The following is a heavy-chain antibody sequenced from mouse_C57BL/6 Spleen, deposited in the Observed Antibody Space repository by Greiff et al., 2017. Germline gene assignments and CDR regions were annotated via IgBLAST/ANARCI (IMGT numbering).Heavy chain of an antibody. J-gene: IGHJ4*01. CDR3: ARNYPEAMDY. CDR2: INPSTGGT. CDR1: GYSFTGYY. D-gene: IGHD1-1*02. V-gene: IGHV1-42*01. Sequence: VHVKQSGPELVKPGASVKISCKASGYSFTGYYMNWVKQSPEKSLEWIGEINPSTGGTTYNQKFKAKATLTVDKSSSTAYMQLKSLTSEDSAVYYCARNYPEAMDYWGQGTSVTVSS.